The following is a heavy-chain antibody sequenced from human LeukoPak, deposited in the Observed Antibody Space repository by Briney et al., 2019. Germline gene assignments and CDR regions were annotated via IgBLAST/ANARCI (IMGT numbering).Heavy chain of an antibody. J-gene: IGHJ3*02. CDR2: IIPIFGTA. CDR3: ARDATLGAFDI. CDR1: GGTFSSYA. D-gene: IGHD5-24*01. V-gene: IGHV1-69*13. Sequence: ASVKVSCKASGGTFSSYAISWVRQAPGQGLEWMGGIIPIFGTANHAQKFQGRVTITADESTSTAYMELSSLRSEDTAVYYCARDATLGAFDIWGQGTMVTVSS.